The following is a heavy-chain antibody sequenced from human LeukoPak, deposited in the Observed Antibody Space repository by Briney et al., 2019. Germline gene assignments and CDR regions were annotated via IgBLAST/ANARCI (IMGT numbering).Heavy chain of an antibody. V-gene: IGHV1-18*01. CDR3: AREDRRH. CDR2: ISGYSGNT. J-gene: IGHJ4*02. CDR1: GGTFSSYA. Sequence: ASVKVSCKASGGTFSSYAISWVRQAPGQGLEWMGWISGYSGNTNYAQKLQGRVTMTTDTSTSTAYMELRSLRSDDAAVYYCAREDRRHWGQGTLVTVSS.